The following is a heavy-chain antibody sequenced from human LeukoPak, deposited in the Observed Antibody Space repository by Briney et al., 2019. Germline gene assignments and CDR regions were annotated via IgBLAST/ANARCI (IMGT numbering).Heavy chain of an antibody. V-gene: IGHV3-53*01. Sequence: GGSLRLSCAASGFTVSSNYMTWVRQAPGKGLEWLSVFYSGGSTYYADSVKGRFTISRDSSKNTLYLQMNSLRAEDTAVYYCARIPIVLITSGGYWGQGTLVTVSS. CDR3: ARIPIVLITSGGY. CDR1: GFTVSSNY. D-gene: IGHD3-22*01. J-gene: IGHJ4*02. CDR2: FYSGGST.